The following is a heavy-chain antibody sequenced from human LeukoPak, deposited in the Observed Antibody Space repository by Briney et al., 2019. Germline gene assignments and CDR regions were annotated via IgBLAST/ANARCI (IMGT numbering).Heavy chain of an antibody. CDR2: ISAYNGNT. Sequence: ASVKVSCKASGYTFNSYGISWVRQAPGQGLEWMGWISAYNGNTNYAQKVQGRVTMTTDTSTSTAYMELRSLRSDDTAVYYCARGYCSGGSCYSDSDYWGQGTLVTVSS. D-gene: IGHD2-15*01. J-gene: IGHJ4*02. CDR1: GYTFNSYG. V-gene: IGHV1-18*01. CDR3: ARGYCSGGSCYSDSDY.